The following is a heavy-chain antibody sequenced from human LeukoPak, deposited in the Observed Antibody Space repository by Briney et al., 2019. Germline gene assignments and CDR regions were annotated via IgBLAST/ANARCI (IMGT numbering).Heavy chain of an antibody. J-gene: IGHJ5*02. CDR1: GGSFSGYY. Sequence: PSETLSLTCAVYGGSFSGYYWSWIRQPPGKGLEWIGEINHSGSTNYNPSLKSRVTISADTSKNQFSLKLSSVTAADTAVYYCARAGGYSSGSGWFDPWGQGTLVTVSS. CDR3: ARAGGYSSGSGWFDP. CDR2: INHSGST. V-gene: IGHV4-34*01. D-gene: IGHD6-19*01.